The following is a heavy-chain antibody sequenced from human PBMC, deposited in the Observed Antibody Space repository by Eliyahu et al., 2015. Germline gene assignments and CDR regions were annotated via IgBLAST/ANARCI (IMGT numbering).Heavy chain of an antibody. CDR1: GFPFSAYG. V-gene: IGHV3-30*18. CDR3: AKVRGGDWGGFDY. Sequence: QIRLVESGGGVVPPGGSLXLSXAXSGFPFSAYGXPGVRQAPGKGLEWVALISYDGSRKNLGDSVKGRFTISRDNSKSTLYLQMNTLRPDDTAVYYCAKVRGGDWGGFDYWGQGTPVTVSS. J-gene: IGHJ4*02. CDR2: ISYDGSRK. D-gene: IGHD2-21*02.